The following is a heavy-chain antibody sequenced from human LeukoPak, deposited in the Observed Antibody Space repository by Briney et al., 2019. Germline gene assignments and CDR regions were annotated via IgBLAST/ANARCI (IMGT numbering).Heavy chain of an antibody. CDR3: ARVVDTAMVHDAFDI. D-gene: IGHD5-18*01. Sequence: SETLSLTCTVSGGSISSSSYYWGWIRQPPGKGLEWIGYIYYSGSTNYNPSLKSRVTISVDTSKNQFSLKLSSVTAADTAVYYCARVVDTAMVHDAFDIWGQGTMVTVSS. CDR1: GGSISSSSYY. V-gene: IGHV4-61*05. CDR2: IYYSGST. J-gene: IGHJ3*02.